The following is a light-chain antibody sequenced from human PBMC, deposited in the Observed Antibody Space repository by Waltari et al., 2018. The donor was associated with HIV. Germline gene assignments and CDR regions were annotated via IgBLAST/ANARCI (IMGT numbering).Light chain of an antibody. J-gene: IGLJ2*01. CDR3: YSTSDDNVV. V-gene: IGLV3-27*01. CDR1: KLPEKY. Sequence: SYELTHPSSVPVSPGQTARITCSGDKLPEKYARWFQQRPGRAPVLLIYKDTERPSWISERFSGSSSGTTVTLTITGAQVEDEADYYFYSTSDDNVVFGGGTKLMVL. CDR2: KDT.